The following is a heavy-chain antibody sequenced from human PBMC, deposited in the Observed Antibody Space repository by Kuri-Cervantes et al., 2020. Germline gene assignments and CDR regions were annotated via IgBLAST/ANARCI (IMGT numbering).Heavy chain of an antibody. Sequence: ASVKVSCKASGYTFTSHYMHWVRQAPGQGLEWMGFINPSGGNTRYAQNFQGRVSMTGDTSTSTVYMELSSLRSEDTAVYYCARSLGYCSGGACSPWGQGSLVTVSS. CDR2: INPSGGNT. V-gene: IGHV1-46*01. D-gene: IGHD2-15*01. CDR1: GYTFTSHY. J-gene: IGHJ5*02. CDR3: ARSLGYCSGGACSP.